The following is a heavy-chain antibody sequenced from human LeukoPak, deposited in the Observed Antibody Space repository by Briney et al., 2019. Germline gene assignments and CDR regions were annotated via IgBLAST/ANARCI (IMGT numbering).Heavy chain of an antibody. Sequence: ASVKVSCKVSGYTLTELSMHWVRQAPGKGLEWMGGFDPEDGETIYAQKFQGRVTMTEDTSTDTAYMELSSLRSEDAAVYYCATVLPLRYFDWLSPLDYWGQGTLVTVSS. CDR3: ATVLPLRYFDWLSPLDY. V-gene: IGHV1-24*01. D-gene: IGHD3-9*01. J-gene: IGHJ4*02. CDR1: GYTLTELS. CDR2: FDPEDGET.